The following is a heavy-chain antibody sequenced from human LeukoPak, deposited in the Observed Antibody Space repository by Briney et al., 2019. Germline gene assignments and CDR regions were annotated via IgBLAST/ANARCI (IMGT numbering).Heavy chain of an antibody. CDR2: ISRSSTTI. J-gene: IGHJ4*02. CDR1: AFNFSTYS. CDR3: ARVFGAGYSDY. D-gene: IGHD4/OR15-4a*01. V-gene: IGHV3-48*01. Sequence: GGSLRLSCAASAFNFSTYSMNWVRQAPGKGLEWVSYISRSSTTIYYADSVKGRFTISRDNAKNSLYLQMNSLRAEDTAVYYCARVFGAGYSDYWGQGTLVTVSS.